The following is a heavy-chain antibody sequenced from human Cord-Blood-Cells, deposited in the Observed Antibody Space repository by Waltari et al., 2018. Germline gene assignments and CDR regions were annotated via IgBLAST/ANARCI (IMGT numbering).Heavy chain of an antibody. CDR2: IKSKTDGGTT. Sequence: EVQLVESGGGLVKPGGSLRLSCSASGFTFSNAWLSWVRQVPGKGLEWVGRIKSKTDGGTTDYAAPVKGRFTISRDDSKNTLYLQMNSLKTEDTAVYYCTTTDVCVGDCYDYWGQGTLVTVSS. V-gene: IGHV3-15*01. D-gene: IGHD2-21*01. CDR1: GFTFSNAW. CDR3: TTTDVCVGDCYDY. J-gene: IGHJ4*02.